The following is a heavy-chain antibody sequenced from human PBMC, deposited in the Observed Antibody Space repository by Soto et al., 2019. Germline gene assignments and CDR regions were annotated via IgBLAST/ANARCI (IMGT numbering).Heavy chain of an antibody. V-gene: IGHV3-23*01. J-gene: IGHJ3*02. CDR3: TASCGWYNAFDI. Sequence: EVQLLESGGGLVQPGGSLRLSCAASGFTFSSYVMSWVRQAPGKGLEWVSAISGSGGSTYYADSVKGRFTISRDNSKNTLYLQMNSLRAEDTAVYYCTASCGWYNAFDIWGQGTMVTVSS. CDR2: ISGSGGST. D-gene: IGHD6-19*01. CDR1: GFTFSSYV.